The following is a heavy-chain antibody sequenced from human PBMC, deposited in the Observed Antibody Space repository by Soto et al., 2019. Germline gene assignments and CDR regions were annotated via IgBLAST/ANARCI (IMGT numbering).Heavy chain of an antibody. Sequence: ASVKVSCKASGYTFTSYGISWVRQAPGQGLEWMGWISAYNGNTNYAQKLQGRVTMTTDTSTSTAYMELRSLRSDDTAVYYCARDRGVVVVAAAPWELCFDPWGQGTLVPVSS. D-gene: IGHD2-15*01. J-gene: IGHJ5*02. CDR3: ARDRGVVVVAAAPWELCFDP. CDR1: GYTFTSYG. V-gene: IGHV1-18*01. CDR2: ISAYNGNT.